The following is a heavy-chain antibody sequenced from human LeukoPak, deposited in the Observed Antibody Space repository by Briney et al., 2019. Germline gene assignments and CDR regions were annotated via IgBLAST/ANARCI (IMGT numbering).Heavy chain of an antibody. CDR1: GFTFSSYW. CDR2: IKQGGSEK. CDR3: AKDVGSSWYLGYFQH. J-gene: IGHJ1*01. Sequence: PGGSLRLSCAASGFTFSSYWMSWVRQAPGKGLEWVANIKQGGSEKCYVDSVKGRFTISRDNAKNSAYLEMNSLRAEDTAVYYCAKDVGSSWYLGYFQHWGQGTLVTVSS. V-gene: IGHV3-7*01. D-gene: IGHD6-13*01.